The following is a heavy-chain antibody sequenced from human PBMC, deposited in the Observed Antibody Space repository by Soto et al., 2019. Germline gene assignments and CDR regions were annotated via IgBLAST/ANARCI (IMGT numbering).Heavy chain of an antibody. CDR1: GGTFNTYA. J-gene: IGHJ4*02. V-gene: IGHV1-69*19. D-gene: IGHD3-10*01. CDR2: ISPMFGAA. CDR3: AREVQVHTPAFVY. Sequence: QVQLVQSGADMKKPGSSVKVSCQSSGGTFNTYAMNWERQAPGQGPEWMGDISPMFGAANYAPKFQGRVTITADESTGTSYMQLSSLTSEDTALYFCAREVQVHTPAFVYWGQGTLVTVSS.